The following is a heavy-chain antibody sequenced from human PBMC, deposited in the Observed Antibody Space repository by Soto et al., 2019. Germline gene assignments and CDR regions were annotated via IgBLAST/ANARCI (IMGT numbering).Heavy chain of an antibody. Sequence: EVQLLESGGGLVQPGGSLRLSCAASGFTFSNYAMSWVRQAPGKGLEWVSGIDGRATSAYYADSVKGRFAISRDNSYNSLCLKLNSLRAEDTAVYYCAKSRYSDSSGDFYDFWGQGTMVSVTS. CDR1: GFTFSNYA. D-gene: IGHD3-22*01. CDR3: AKSRYSDSSGDFYDF. V-gene: IGHV3-23*01. CDR2: IDGRATSA. J-gene: IGHJ4*02.